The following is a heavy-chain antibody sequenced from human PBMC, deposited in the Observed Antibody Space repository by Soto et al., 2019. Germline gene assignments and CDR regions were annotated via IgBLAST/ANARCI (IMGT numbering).Heavy chain of an antibody. CDR3: ALTDTYYYGSGSYSNWFDP. Sequence: GSGPTLVNPTQTLTLTCTFSGFSLSTSGMCVSWIRQPPGKALEWLARIDWDDDKYYSTSLKTRLTISKNTTKNKEVLTMTNKDPVDTATYYCALTDTYYYGSGSYSNWFDPWGQGTLVTVSS. D-gene: IGHD3-10*01. J-gene: IGHJ5*02. CDR2: IDWDDDK. CDR1: GFSLSTSGMC. V-gene: IGHV2-70*11.